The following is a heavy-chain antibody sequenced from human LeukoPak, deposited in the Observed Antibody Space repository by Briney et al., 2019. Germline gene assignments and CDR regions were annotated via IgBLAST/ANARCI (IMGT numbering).Heavy chain of an antibody. D-gene: IGHD6-13*01. Sequence: SETLSLTCAVSGGSFRGYYWSWIRQPPGKGLEWIGEINHSGSTNYNPSLKSRVTISADTSKNQFSLKVTSVTAADTAVYFCARFRVTAVGSYYFDSWGQGTLVAVTS. V-gene: IGHV4-34*01. CDR1: GGSFRGYY. J-gene: IGHJ4*02. CDR2: INHSGST. CDR3: ARFRVTAVGSYYFDS.